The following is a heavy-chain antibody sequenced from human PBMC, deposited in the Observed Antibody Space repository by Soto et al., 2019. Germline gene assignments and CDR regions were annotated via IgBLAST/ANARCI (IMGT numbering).Heavy chain of an antibody. CDR1: GGTFSSYA. J-gene: IGHJ4*02. CDR2: IIPMFGTA. D-gene: IGHD3-3*01. Sequence: QVHLVQSGAEVKKPGSSVKVSCKASGGTFSSYAISWVRQAPGQGLEWVGGIIPMFGTANYAQKFQGRVTITADESTTTAYMELTSLRSEDTAVYYCAREKDFLDWFDYWGQGTLVTVSS. CDR3: AREKDFLDWFDY. V-gene: IGHV1-69*12.